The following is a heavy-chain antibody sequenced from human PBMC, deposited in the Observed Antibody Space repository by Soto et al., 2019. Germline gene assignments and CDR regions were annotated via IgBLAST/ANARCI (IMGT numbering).Heavy chain of an antibody. V-gene: IGHV3-23*01. CDR1: GFTFSSYA. Sequence: EVQLLESGGGSVQPGGSLRLSCAASGFTFSSYAMSWVRQAPGKGLEWVSSIDRSGGTAYYADSVKGRFTVSRDNSKNTLFVHMNSLKAENTAVYYCAKIVLVTSEDSWGQGTLVTVSS. J-gene: IGHJ4*02. CDR3: AKIVLVTSEDS. CDR2: IDRSGGTA. D-gene: IGHD2-21*02.